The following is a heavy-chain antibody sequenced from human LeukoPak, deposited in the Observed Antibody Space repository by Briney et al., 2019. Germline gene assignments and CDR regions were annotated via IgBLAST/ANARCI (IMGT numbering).Heavy chain of an antibody. J-gene: IGHJ4*02. CDR3: ASLSAVAGTSVIDY. CDR1: GFTFSSYA. CDR2: ISYDGSNK. D-gene: IGHD6-19*01. Sequence: PGRSLRVSCAASGFTFSSYAMHWVRQAPGKGLEWVAVISYDGSNKYYADSVKGRFTISRDNSKNTLYLQMNSLRAEDTAVYYCASLSAVAGTSVIDYWGQGTLVTVSS. V-gene: IGHV3-30-3*01.